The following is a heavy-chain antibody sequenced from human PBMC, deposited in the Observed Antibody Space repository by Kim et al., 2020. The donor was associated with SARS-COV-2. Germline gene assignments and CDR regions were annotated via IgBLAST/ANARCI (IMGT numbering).Heavy chain of an antibody. V-gene: IGHV1-69*01. D-gene: IGHD5-18*01. J-gene: IGHJ4*02. CDR3: ARDRSAMGLLWYFDY. Sequence: QKIKGRGTITADESTSTAYMELSSLRSEDTAVYYCARDRSAMGLLWYFDYWGQGTLVTVSS.